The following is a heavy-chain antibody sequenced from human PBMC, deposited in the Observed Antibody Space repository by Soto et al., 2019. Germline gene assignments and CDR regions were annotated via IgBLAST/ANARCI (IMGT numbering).Heavy chain of an antibody. V-gene: IGHV4-59*08. D-gene: IGHD5-18*01. CDR1: GGSISSYY. Sequence: QVQLQESGPGLVKPSETLSLTCTVSGGSISSYYWSWIRQPPGKGLEWIGYIYSSGSTNYNPSLKSRVTISVDMSKNQFSLKLSSVTAADTAVFYCARHTNTAVRMDVWGKGTTVTVSS. J-gene: IGHJ6*04. CDR3: ARHTNTAVRMDV. CDR2: IYSSGST.